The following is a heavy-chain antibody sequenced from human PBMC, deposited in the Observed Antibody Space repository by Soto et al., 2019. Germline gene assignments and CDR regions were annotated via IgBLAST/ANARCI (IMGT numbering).Heavy chain of an antibody. CDR2: ISYSGST. CDR1: GGSISSYY. CDR3: ARGPRSGYCSGGSCYSIDY. Sequence: SETLSLTCIVSGGSISSYYWSWIRQPPGKGLEWIGYISYSGSTNYNPSLKSRVTMSLDTSKSQFSLKLSSVTAADTAVYYCARGPRSGYCSGGSCYSIDYWGQGTLVTVSS. V-gene: IGHV4-59*01. D-gene: IGHD2-15*01. J-gene: IGHJ4*02.